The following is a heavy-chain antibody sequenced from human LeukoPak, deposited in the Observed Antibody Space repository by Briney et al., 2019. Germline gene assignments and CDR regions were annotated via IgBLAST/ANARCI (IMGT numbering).Heavy chain of an antibody. CDR1: GFSFSSHA. J-gene: IGHJ3*01. CDR2: ISSGGGTT. V-gene: IGHV3-23*01. Sequence: GGSLRLSCAASGFSFSSHAMSRVRQAPGEGLQWVSTISSGGGTTYYGDSVKGRFTISRDNSKKTLYLQMNSLRVDDTAIYYCANRGTKWLPPPTDAFDVWGQGTMVTVSS. D-gene: IGHD2-8*01. CDR3: ANRGTKWLPPPTDAFDV.